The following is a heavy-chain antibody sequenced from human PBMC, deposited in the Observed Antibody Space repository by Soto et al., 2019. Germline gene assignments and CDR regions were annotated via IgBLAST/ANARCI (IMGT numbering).Heavy chain of an antibody. CDR2: IYYTGDT. CDR1: GGPIRSSTYY. J-gene: IGHJ6*02. V-gene: IGHV4-39*01. CDR3: ARLQDVWSGHEAPYYYSRMDV. Sequence: SETLSLTCTVSGGPIRSSTYYWGWVRPPPVKGLQWIGTIYYTGDTHYSPSLKSRITTSLDTPNNQFSLKLNPVTAAASGVYYCARLQDVWSGHEAPYYYSRMDVWGPGTAVTVSS. D-gene: IGHD3-3*01.